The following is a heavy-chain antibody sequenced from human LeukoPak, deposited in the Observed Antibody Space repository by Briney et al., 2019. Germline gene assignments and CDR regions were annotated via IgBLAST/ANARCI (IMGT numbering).Heavy chain of an antibody. D-gene: IGHD3-22*01. CDR3: ARSLLVVITHYYYGMDV. CDR2: ISSSSSYI. J-gene: IGHJ6*02. V-gene: IGHV3-21*01. CDR1: GFTFSGYS. Sequence: GGSLRLSCAASGFTFSGYSMNWVRQAPGKGLEWVSSISSSSSYIYYADSVKGRFTISRDNAKNSLYLQMNSLRAEDTAVYYCARSLLVVITHYYYGMDVWGQGTTVTVSS.